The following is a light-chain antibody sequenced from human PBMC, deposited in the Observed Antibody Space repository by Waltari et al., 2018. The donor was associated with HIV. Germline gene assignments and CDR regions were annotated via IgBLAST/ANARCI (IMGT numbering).Light chain of an antibody. CDR1: QSVTNNY. CDR3: QQFSDSPLT. V-gene: IGKV3-20*01. J-gene: IGKJ4*01. Sequence: EIVLTPSPGTLSLSPGDGITLCCRASQSVTNNYLPWYQQKPGQAPRLLIYGVSNRATGIPDRFSGGGSGTDFSLTISGLEPEDFAVYYCQQFSDSPLTFGGGTKVEIK. CDR2: GVS.